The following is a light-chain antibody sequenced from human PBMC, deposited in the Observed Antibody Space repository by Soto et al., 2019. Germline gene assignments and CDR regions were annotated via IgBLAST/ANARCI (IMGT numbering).Light chain of an antibody. Sequence: EILLTQSPATLSLSPGARATLSCRASQSVSSYLAWYQQKPGQAPRLLIYGASNRATGIPDRFSGSGSGTDFTLTISRLEPEDFAVYYCQQYGSSGTFGQGTKVDIK. CDR2: GAS. CDR3: QQYGSSGT. CDR1: QSVSSY. J-gene: IGKJ1*01. V-gene: IGKV3-20*01.